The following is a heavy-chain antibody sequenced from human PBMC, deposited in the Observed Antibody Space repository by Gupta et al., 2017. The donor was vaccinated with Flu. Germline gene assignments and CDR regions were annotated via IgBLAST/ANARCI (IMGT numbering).Heavy chain of an antibody. J-gene: IGHJ6*02. D-gene: IGHD3-22*01. CDR2: IVPLLRTA. Sequence: QGLEWVGGIVPLLRTADYAQKFQGRVTITADTSTATAYMELSSLRSEDTAVYYCAKINYYDNSDYSLLRPMDVWGQGTTVTVSS. CDR3: AKINYYDNSDYSLLRPMDV. V-gene: IGHV1-69*06.